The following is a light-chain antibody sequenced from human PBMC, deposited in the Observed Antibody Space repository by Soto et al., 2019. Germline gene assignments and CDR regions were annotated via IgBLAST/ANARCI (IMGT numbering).Light chain of an antibody. CDR2: GAS. V-gene: IGKV3D-7*01. CDR3: QPDYNLRT. J-gene: IGKJ1*01. Sequence: PGERVSLSFRASRSVSSKYLTWYQQKPGQAPRLLIYGASTRATGIPARFSGSGSGTDFTLTISSLKPEDFALDYCQPDYNLRTFGPGTKVDIK. CDR1: RSVSSKY.